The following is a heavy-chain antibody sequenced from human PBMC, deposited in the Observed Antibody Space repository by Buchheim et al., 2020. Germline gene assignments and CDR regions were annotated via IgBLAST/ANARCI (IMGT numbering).Heavy chain of an antibody. CDR3: ARHGDRHDFWSGYYCEGNWFDP. CDR1: GGSISSYY. D-gene: IGHD3-3*01. Sequence: QVQLQESGPGLVKPSETLSLTCTASGGSISSYYWSWIRQPPGKGLEWIGYIYYSGSTKYNPSLKSRVTISVDTSKNQFSLTLRSMTAAETAVYYCARHGDRHDFWSGYYCEGNWFDPWGQGTL. J-gene: IGHJ5*02. V-gene: IGHV4-59*08. CDR2: IYYSGST.